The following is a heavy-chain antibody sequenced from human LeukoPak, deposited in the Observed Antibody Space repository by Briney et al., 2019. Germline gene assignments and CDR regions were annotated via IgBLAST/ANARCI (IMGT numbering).Heavy chain of an antibody. D-gene: IGHD2-15*01. Sequence: SETLSLTCTVSGGSITSYYWSWIRQSPGKGLEWIGSIYHSGSTNHNHSLKSRVTISVDTSKTQFSLKLSSVTAADTAVYYCARQPGGYCSGGTCYSRDWFDPWGQGTLVTVSS. V-gene: IGHV4-59*08. CDR2: IYHSGST. CDR1: GGSITSYY. CDR3: ARQPGGYCSGGTCYSRDWFDP. J-gene: IGHJ5*02.